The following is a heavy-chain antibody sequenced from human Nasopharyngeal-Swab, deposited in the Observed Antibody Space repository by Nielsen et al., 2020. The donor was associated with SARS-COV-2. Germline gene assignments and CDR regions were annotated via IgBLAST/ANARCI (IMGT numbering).Heavy chain of an antibody. J-gene: IGHJ6*03. V-gene: IGHV4-61*08. CDR1: GGSISSGGYY. CDR2: IYYSGST. CDR3: ARYGAGGSRITMVRGYMDV. Sequence: SETLSLTCTVSGGSISSGGYYWSWIRQPPGKGLEWIGYIYYSGSTNYNPSLKSRVTISVDTSKNQFSLKLSSVTAADTAVYYCARYGAGGSRITMVRGYMDVWGKGTTVTVSS. D-gene: IGHD3-10*01.